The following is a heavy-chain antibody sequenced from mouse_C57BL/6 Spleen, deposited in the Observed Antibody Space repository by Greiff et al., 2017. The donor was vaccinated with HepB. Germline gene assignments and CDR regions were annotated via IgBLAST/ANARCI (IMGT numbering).Heavy chain of an antibody. CDR2: ISSGSSTI. D-gene: IGHD1-1*01. Sequence: EVMLVESGGGLVKPGGSLKLSCAASGFTFSDYGMHWVRQAPEKGLEWVAYISSGSSTIYYADTVKGRFTISRDNAKNTLCLQMTSLRSEDTAMYYCARNYYGSVAWFAYWGQGTLVTVAA. J-gene: IGHJ3*01. CDR1: GFTFSDYG. CDR3: ARNYYGSVAWFAY. V-gene: IGHV5-17*01.